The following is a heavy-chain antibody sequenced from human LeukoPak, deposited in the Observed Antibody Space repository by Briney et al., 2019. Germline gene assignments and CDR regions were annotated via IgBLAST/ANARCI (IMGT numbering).Heavy chain of an antibody. CDR3: ARALARSSSWSNWFDP. CDR2: IYTSGST. V-gene: IGHV4-4*07. D-gene: IGHD6-13*01. J-gene: IGHJ5*02. Sequence: SETLSLTCTVSGGSISSYYWSWIRQPAGKGLEWIGRIYTSGSTNYNPSLKSRVTMSVDTSKNQFSLKLSSVTAADTPVYHCARALARSSSWSNWFDPWGQGTLVT. CDR1: GGSISSYY.